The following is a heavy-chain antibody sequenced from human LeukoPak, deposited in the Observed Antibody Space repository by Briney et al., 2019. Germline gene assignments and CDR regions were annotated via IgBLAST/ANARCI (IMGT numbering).Heavy chain of an antibody. Sequence: SETLSLTCTVSGGSISSGSYYWSWIRQPAGKGLEWIARIYTSGSTNYKPSLKSRVTISVDTSKNQFSLKLSSVPAAETAVYYCAREFVDIVATIHDYYYYYYMDVWGKGTTVTVSS. CDR3: AREFVDIVATIHDYYYYYYMDV. J-gene: IGHJ6*03. CDR2: IYTSGST. V-gene: IGHV4-61*02. D-gene: IGHD5-12*01. CDR1: GGSISSGSYY.